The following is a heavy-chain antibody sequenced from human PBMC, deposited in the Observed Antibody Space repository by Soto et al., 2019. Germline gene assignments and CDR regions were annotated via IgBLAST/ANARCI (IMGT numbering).Heavy chain of an antibody. V-gene: IGHV4-30-2*03. CDR1: GCSISSGGYS. CDR3: AGDILGTNYYYYGMDV. D-gene: IGHD5-12*01. J-gene: IGHJ6*02. CDR2: IYYSGST. Sequence: TSETLSLTCAVSGCSISSGGYSWSWIRQPPGKGLEWIGTIYYSGSTYYNPSLKSRITISVDTSKNQFSLKLSSVTAADTAVYYWAGDILGTNYYYYGMDVGGQGTRVT.